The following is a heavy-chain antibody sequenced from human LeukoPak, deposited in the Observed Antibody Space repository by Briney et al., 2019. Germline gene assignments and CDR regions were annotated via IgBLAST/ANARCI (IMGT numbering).Heavy chain of an antibody. Sequence: GGSLRLSCAASGFNFNIYAMSWVRQAPGRGLEWVSSITSRDGTTYYADSVRGRFTISRDNSKNTLYLQMNSLRAEDTAVYYCAKDGSRDYYDSSGTYFDYWGQGTLVTVSS. CDR2: ITSRDGTT. V-gene: IGHV3-23*01. D-gene: IGHD3-22*01. CDR3: AKDGSRDYYDSSGTYFDY. CDR1: GFNFNIYA. J-gene: IGHJ4*02.